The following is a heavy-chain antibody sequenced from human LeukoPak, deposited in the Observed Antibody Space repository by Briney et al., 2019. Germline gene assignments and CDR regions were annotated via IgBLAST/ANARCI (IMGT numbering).Heavy chain of an antibody. CDR3: AKEEVPNDY. Sequence: GGSLRLSCAVSGFTLNSNAMCWVRQAPGKGLEWVSGISRMGVTTYYADSVKGRFTISRDTSKNTLYLQMNTLRPEDAAVYYCAKEEVPNDYWGQGTLVTVSS. J-gene: IGHJ4*02. V-gene: IGHV3-23*01. D-gene: IGHD2-2*01. CDR1: GFTLNSNA. CDR2: ISRMGVTT.